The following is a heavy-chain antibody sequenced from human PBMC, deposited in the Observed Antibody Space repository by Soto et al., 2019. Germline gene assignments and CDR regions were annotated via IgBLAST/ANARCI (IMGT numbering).Heavy chain of an antibody. CDR1: GFTFSSYG. J-gene: IGHJ6*02. CDR2: ISYDGSNK. D-gene: IGHD3-10*01. V-gene: IGHV3-30*18. CDR3: AKDKDGVLLWFGEPHYGMDV. Sequence: QVQLVESGGGVVQPGRSLRLSCAASGFTFSSYGMHWVRQAPGKGLEWVAVISYDGSNKYYADSVKGRFTISRDNSKNTVYLQMNSLRAEDTAVYYCAKDKDGVLLWFGEPHYGMDVWGQGTTVTVSS.